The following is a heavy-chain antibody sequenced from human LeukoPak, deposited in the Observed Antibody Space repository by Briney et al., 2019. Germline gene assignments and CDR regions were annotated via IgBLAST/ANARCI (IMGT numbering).Heavy chain of an antibody. CDR3: XXXXLXXGXVDY. CDR2: IYYSGXT. J-gene: IGHJ4*02. V-gene: IGHV4-39*01. Sequence: XSXTLXXTXTVSGDSISSSSSYWGWIRQPPGEGLEWIGSIYYSGXTYYNPSLKSRITIAVETGKNRFSLKLSCVTGAGPAGDXXXXXXLXXGXVDYWGXGXLVTVSS. CDR1: GDSISSSSSY.